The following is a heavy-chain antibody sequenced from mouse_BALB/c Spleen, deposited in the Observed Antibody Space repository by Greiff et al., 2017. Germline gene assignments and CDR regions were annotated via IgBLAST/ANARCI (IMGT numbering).Heavy chain of an antibody. CDR2: INPSTGYT. CDR3: ARGEKKDY. Sequence: VKLVESGAELAKPGASVKMSCKASGYTFTSYWMHWVKQRPGQGLEWIGYINPSTGYTEYNQKFKDKATLTADKSSSTAYMQLSSLTSEDSAVYYCARGEKKDYWGQGTTLTVSS. V-gene: IGHV1-7*01. CDR1: GYTFTSYW. J-gene: IGHJ2*01.